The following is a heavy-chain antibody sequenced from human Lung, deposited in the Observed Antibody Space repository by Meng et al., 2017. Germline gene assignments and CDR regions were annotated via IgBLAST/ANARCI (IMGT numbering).Heavy chain of an antibody. J-gene: IGHJ4*02. V-gene: IGHV1-8*01. CDR2: MNPNTGNT. CDR1: GYTFISYD. D-gene: IGHD4-23*01. Sequence: QVQLVQSGAEVKKPGASVKVSCKASGYTFISYDSSWVRQASGQGLEWMGWMNPNTGNTGYAQKFQGRVTMTRNTAISTAYMELSSLRSEDTAVYYCARGLYGGNSENYWGQGTLVTVSS. CDR3: ARGLYGGNSENY.